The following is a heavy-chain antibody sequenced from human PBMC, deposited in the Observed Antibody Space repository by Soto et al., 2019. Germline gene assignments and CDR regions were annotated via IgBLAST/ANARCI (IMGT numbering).Heavy chain of an antibody. J-gene: IGHJ4*02. D-gene: IGHD3-16*02. V-gene: IGHV1-18*01. CDR3: ARFSRRHDYVWGSYRFPVDY. Sequence: GASVKVSCKASGYTFTSYGISWVRQAPGQGLEWMGWISAYNGNTNYAQKLQGRVTMTTDTSTSTAYMELRSLRSDDTAVYYCARFSRRHDYVWGSYRFPVDYWGQGSLVTVSS. CDR1: GYTFTSYG. CDR2: ISAYNGNT.